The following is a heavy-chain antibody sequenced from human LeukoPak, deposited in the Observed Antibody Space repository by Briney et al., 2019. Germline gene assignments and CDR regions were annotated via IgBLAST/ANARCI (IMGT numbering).Heavy chain of an antibody. D-gene: IGHD6-19*01. J-gene: IGHJ4*02. CDR3: AREDSSGWYHHY. Sequence: GGSLRLSCAASGFPFSSYWMSWVRQAPEKGLEWVANIKQDGSEKYYVDSVKGRFTISRDNAKNSLYLQMNSLRAEDTAVYYCAREDSSGWYHHYWGQGTLVTVSS. CDR1: GFPFSSYW. CDR2: IKQDGSEK. V-gene: IGHV3-7*01.